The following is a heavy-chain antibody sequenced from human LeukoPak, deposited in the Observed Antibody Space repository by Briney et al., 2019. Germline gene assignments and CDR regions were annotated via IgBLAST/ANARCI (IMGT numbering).Heavy chain of an antibody. V-gene: IGHV1-69*02. J-gene: IGHJ3*02. CDR2: IIPILSIA. CDR3: ASILGDYYYDRSGSSDAFDI. D-gene: IGHD3-22*01. Sequence: SVKVSFKASGGTFSSHTISWVRQAPGQGLEWMGRIIPILSIANYAQKFQGRVTITADKSARTAYVDLRSLRSEDTAVYYCASILGDYYYDRSGSSDAFDIWVQGTMASVS. CDR1: GGTFSSHT.